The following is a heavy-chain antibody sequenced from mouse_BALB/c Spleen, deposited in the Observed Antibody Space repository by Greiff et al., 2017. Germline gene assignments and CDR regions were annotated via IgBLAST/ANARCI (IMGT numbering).Heavy chain of an antibody. CDR2: IWSGGST. J-gene: IGHJ2*01. CDR3: ARGRDSLDY. Sequence: VQLQQSGPGLVQPSQSLSITCTVSGFSLTSYGVHWVRQSPGKGLEWLGVIWSGGSTDYNAALMSRLSISKDNSKSQVFLKMNSLQTDDTAMYYCARGRDSLDYWGQGTTLTVSS. V-gene: IGHV2-4-1*01. CDR1: GFSLTSYG.